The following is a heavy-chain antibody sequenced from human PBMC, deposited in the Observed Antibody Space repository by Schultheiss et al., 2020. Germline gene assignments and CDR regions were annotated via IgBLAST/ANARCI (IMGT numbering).Heavy chain of an antibody. V-gene: IGHV4-4*07. CDR1: GGSISSYY. CDR2: IYTSGST. J-gene: IGHJ5*02. CDR3: ARGRIAVAGTRHRWFDP. Sequence: SETLSLTCTVSGGSISSYYWSWIRQPAGKGLEWIGRIYTSGSTNYNPSLKSRVTISVDTSKYYFSLKLSSVTAADTAVYYCARGRIAVAGTRHRWFDPWGQGTLVTVSS. D-gene: IGHD6-19*01.